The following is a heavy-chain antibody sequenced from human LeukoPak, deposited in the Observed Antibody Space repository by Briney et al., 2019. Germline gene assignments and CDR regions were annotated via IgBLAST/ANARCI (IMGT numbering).Heavy chain of an antibody. CDR1: GFTFSSYA. D-gene: IGHD1-26*01. CDR2: ISYDGSNK. CDR3: ARWDPSGSYDY. Sequence: PGGSLRLSCAASGFTFSSYAMHWVRQAPGKGLEWVAVISYDGSNKYYADSVKGRFTISRDNSKNTLYLQMNSLRAEDTAVYYCARWDPSGSYDYWGQGTLVTVSS. V-gene: IGHV3-30*04. J-gene: IGHJ4*02.